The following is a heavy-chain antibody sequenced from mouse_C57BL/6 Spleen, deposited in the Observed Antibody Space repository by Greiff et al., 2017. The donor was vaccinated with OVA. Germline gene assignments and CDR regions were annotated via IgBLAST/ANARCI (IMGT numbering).Heavy chain of an antibody. V-gene: IGHV1-19*01. Sequence: EVQLQESGPVLVKPGASVKMSCKASGYTFTDYYMNWVKQSHGKSLEWIGVINPYNGGTSYNQKFKGKATLTVDKSSSTAYMELNSLTSEDSAVYYCARSGTLYAMDYWGQGTSVTVSS. J-gene: IGHJ4*01. CDR3: ARSGTLYAMDY. D-gene: IGHD4-1*01. CDR2: INPYNGGT. CDR1: GYTFTDYY.